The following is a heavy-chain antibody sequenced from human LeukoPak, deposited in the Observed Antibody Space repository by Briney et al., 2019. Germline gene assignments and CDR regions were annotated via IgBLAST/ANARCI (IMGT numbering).Heavy chain of an antibody. D-gene: IGHD3-22*01. CDR2: VSSSSSYI. Sequence: GGSLRLSCAASGFIFSTYNMNWVRQSPGKGLEWISSVSSSSSYIYYIDSVKGRFTISRDNAKNSLYLQMNSLRAEDTAVYYCARDKSSGALGYWGQGTLVTVSS. CDR3: ARDKSSGALGY. V-gene: IGHV3-21*01. CDR1: GFIFSTYN. J-gene: IGHJ4*02.